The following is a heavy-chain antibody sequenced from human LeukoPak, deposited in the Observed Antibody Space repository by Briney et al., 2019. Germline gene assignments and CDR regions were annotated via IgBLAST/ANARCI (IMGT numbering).Heavy chain of an antibody. V-gene: IGHV3-7*01. Sequence: GGSLRLSCVLSGFIFSSYTMSCVRQAAGKWREWVAKMKEEESDIYYVDSVKGRFTICRDNAKNSLCLQMSNLRAEDTAVYYCARGGARYLDSWGQGTLVTVSS. J-gene: IGHJ5*02. D-gene: IGHD3-9*01. CDR2: MKEEESDI. CDR3: ARGGARYLDS. CDR1: GFIFSSYT.